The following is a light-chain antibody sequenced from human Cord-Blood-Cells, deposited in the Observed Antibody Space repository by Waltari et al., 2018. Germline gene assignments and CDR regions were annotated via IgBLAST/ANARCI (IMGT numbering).Light chain of an antibody. CDR1: SSDVGGYNY. J-gene: IGLJ2*01. V-gene: IGLV2-11*01. CDR2: DVS. CDR3: CSYAGSYVV. Sequence: QSALTQPRSVSGSPGQSVTISCTGTSSDVGGYNYVSWYQQHPGKAPKLMIYDVSKRPSGGPDLFAGSKSGNTASLTISGLQAEDEADYYCCSYAGSYVVFGGGTKLTVL.